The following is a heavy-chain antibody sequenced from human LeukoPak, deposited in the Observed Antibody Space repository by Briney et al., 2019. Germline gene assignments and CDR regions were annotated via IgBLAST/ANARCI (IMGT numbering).Heavy chain of an antibody. J-gene: IGHJ4*02. D-gene: IGHD6-13*01. CDR3: ASLYSSSRGNYFDY. CDR1: GFTFTSYS. V-gene: IGHV3-23*01. Sequence: GGSLRLSCAASGFTFTSYSMNWVRQAPGKGLEWVSTISGGGGSTYYADSVKGRFTISRDNAKSSLYLQMNSLRAEDTAVYYCASLYSSSRGNYFDYWGQGTLVTVSS. CDR2: ISGGGGST.